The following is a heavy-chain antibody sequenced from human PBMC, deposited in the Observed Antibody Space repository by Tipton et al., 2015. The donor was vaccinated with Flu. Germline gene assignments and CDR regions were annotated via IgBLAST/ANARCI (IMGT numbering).Heavy chain of an antibody. D-gene: IGHD1-1*01. CDR2: ISIGGGSI. Sequence: SLRLSCTDSGFDFRTYEMNWVRQAPGKGLEWISSISIGGGSIHYTDSLKGRFTISRDNAQNSLYLQMNSLRAEDTAVYYCAGSGGRNGQYNPIDHWGQGTLVTVSS. V-gene: IGHV3-48*03. CDR1: GFDFRTYE. CDR3: AGSGGRNGQYNPIDH. J-gene: IGHJ4*02.